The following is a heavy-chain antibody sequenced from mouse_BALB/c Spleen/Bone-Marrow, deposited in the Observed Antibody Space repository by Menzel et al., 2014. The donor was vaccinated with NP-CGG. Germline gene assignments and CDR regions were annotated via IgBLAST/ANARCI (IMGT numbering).Heavy chain of an antibody. Sequence: EVKLMESGGGLVQPGRSLKLSCAASGFDFSGYWMSWVRQAPGKGLEWIGEINPDSSTINYTPSLKDKFIISRDNAKNTLYLQMSKVRSEDTALYYCARLGYYGVMAYWGQGTSVTGSS. J-gene: IGHJ4*01. D-gene: IGHD1-1*01. CDR1: GFDFSGYW. CDR2: INPDSSTI. CDR3: ARLGYYGVMAY. V-gene: IGHV4-1*02.